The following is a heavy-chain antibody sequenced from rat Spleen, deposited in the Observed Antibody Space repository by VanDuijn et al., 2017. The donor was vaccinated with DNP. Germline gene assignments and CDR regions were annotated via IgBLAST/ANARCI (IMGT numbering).Heavy chain of an antibody. D-gene: IGHD1-5*01. J-gene: IGHJ4*01. V-gene: IGHV6-6*01. CDR1: GFTFSTAW. CDR2: IKAKSNNYAT. CDR3: AWDRAMYA. Sequence: EVQVLESGGGLVQPGNSLKLSCATSGFTFSTAWMSWYRQFPEKRLEWVARIKAKSNNYATEYTESVKGRFTISRDDSKSSIYLQMNNLKEEDTAIYYCAWDRAMYAWGRGTSVTVSS.